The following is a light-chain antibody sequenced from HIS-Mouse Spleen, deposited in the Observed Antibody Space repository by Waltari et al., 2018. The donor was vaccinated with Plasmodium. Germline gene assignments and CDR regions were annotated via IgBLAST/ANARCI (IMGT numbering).Light chain of an antibody. CDR1: ALPKKY. V-gene: IGLV3-10*01. CDR2: EAS. J-gene: IGLJ3*02. Sequence: SYELTQPPSVSVSPGQTARITCFGDALPKKYAYWYQQKSGQAPVLVSYEASKRPSGIPERVSGSSSGTMATLTISGAQVEDEADYYCYSTDSSGNHRVFGGGTKLTVL. CDR3: YSTDSSGNHRV.